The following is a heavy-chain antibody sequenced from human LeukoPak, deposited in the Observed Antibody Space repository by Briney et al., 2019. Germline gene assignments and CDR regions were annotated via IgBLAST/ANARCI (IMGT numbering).Heavy chain of an antibody. CDR2: INHSGST. J-gene: IGHJ4*02. D-gene: IGHD3-3*01. Sequence: PSETLSLTCAVYGGSFSGYYWSWIRQPPGKGLEWIGEINHSGSTNYNPSLKSRVTISADTSKNQFSLKLSSVTAADTAVYYCARVGYDFWSGYHIDYWGQGTLVTVSS. CDR1: GGSFSGYY. CDR3: ARVGYDFWSGYHIDY. V-gene: IGHV4-34*01.